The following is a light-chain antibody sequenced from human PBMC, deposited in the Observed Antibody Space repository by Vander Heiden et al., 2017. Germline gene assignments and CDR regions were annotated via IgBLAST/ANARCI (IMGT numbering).Light chain of an antibody. J-gene: IGLJ2*01. CDR1: KLGDKY. Sequence: SYELTQPPPVSASPGQTASITCSGEKLGDKYVTWYQQKAGQSPVLVLYQDRQRPSGIPERFSGSNSGNTATLTISGTQPPDEADYYCQAWDRDMVVFGGGTKLTVL. CDR3: QAWDRDMVV. CDR2: QDR. V-gene: IGLV3-1*01.